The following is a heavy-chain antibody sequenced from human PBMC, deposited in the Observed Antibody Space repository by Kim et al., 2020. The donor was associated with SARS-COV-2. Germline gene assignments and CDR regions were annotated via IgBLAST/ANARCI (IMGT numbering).Heavy chain of an antibody. CDR2: IYHSGST. J-gene: IGHJ3*02. CDR3: ARDPFNGAFGI. V-gene: IGHV4-38-2*02. Sequence: SETLSLTCTVSGYSISSGYYWGWIRQPPGKGLEWIGSIYHSGSTYYNPSLKSRVTISVDTSKNQFSLKLSSVTAADTAVYYCARDPFNGAFGIWGQGTMV. CDR1: GYSISSGYY.